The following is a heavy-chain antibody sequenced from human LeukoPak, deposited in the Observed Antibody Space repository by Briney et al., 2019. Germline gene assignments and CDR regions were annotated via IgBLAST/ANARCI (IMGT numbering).Heavy chain of an antibody. D-gene: IGHD3-16*01. CDR2: IYSGTNT. CDR1: GFIVGSKY. CDR3: ARLGPYYFDS. V-gene: IGHV3-53*01. Sequence: GGSLRLSCAASGFIVGSKYMSWVRQAPGKGLEWVSVIYSGTNTYYADSVQGRFSISRDTSRNTLYLQMNSLRAEDTAVYYCARLGPYYFDSWGQGTLVIVSS. J-gene: IGHJ4*02.